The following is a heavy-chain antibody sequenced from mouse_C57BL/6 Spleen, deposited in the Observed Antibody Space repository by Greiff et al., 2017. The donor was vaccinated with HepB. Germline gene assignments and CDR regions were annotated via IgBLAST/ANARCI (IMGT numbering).Heavy chain of an antibody. CDR3: SRSGDESLDY. Sequence: EVQLQQSGPELVKPGASVKISCKASGYTFTDYYMNWVKQSHGKSLEWIGDINPNNGGTSYNQKFKGKATLTVDTSSSTAYMELRSLTSEDSAVYYWSRSGDESLDYWGQGTTLTVSS. CDR2: INPNNGGT. D-gene: IGHD3-1*01. CDR1: GYTFTDYY. J-gene: IGHJ2*01. V-gene: IGHV1-26*01.